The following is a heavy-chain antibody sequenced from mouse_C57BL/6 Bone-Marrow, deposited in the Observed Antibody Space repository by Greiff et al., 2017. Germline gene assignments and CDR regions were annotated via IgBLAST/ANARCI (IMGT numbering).Heavy chain of an antibody. CDR3: ARAPYDYDEGPSHYYAMDY. D-gene: IGHD2-4*01. Sequence: QVQLQQPGAELVRPGSSVKLSCKASGYTFTSYWMHWVKQRPIQGLEWIGNIDPSDSETHYNQKFKDKATLTVDKSSSTAYMQLSSLTSEDSAVYYCARAPYDYDEGPSHYYAMDYWGQGTSVTVSS. V-gene: IGHV1-52*01. CDR1: GYTFTSYW. CDR2: IDPSDSET. J-gene: IGHJ4*01.